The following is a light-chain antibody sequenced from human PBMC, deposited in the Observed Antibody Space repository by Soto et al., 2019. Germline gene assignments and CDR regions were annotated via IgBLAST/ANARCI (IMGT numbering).Light chain of an antibody. CDR3: YSYAGSNTLV. Sequence: QSALTQPASVSGSPGQSITISCTGTSSDVGSYNLVSWYQQHPGKAPKLIIYEANKRPSGVSNRFSASKSGNTASLTISGLQAEDEADYYCYSYAGSNTLVFGGGTQLTVL. CDR1: SSDVGSYNL. J-gene: IGLJ2*01. V-gene: IGLV2-23*01. CDR2: EAN.